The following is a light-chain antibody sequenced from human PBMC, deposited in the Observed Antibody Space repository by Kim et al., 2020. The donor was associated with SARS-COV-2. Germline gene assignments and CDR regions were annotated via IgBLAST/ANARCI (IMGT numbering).Light chain of an antibody. Sequence: SYELTQPLSVSVALGQTARITCGGNNIGSKNVHWYQQKPGQAPVLVIYRDSNRPSGIPERFSGSNSGNTATLTISRAQAGDEADYYCQVWDSSTAYYVFGTGTQLTVL. CDR1: NIGSKN. CDR3: QVWDSSTAYYV. J-gene: IGLJ1*01. CDR2: RDS. V-gene: IGLV3-9*01.